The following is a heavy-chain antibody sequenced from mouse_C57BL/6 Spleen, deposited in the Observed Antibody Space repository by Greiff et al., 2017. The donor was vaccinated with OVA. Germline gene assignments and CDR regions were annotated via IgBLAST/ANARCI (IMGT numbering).Heavy chain of an antibody. Sequence: EVQLVESGGGLVQPKGSLKLSCAASGFTFNTYAMHWVRQAPGKGLEWVARIRSKSSNYATYYADSVKDRFTISRDDSQSMLYLQMNNLKTEDTAMYYCGRAYDGQYYYAMDYWGQGTSVTVSS. CDR2: IRSKSSNYAT. CDR1: GFTFNTYA. CDR3: GRAYDGQYYYAMDY. V-gene: IGHV10-3*01. D-gene: IGHD2-3*01. J-gene: IGHJ4*01.